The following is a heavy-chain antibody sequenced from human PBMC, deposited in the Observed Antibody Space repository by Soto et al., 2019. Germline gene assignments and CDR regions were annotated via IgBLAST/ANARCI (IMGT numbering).Heavy chain of an antibody. V-gene: IGHV1-2*04. D-gene: IGHD5-18*01. Sequence: GASVKVSCQASGYTFTGYYMHWVRQAPGQGLEGMGWINPNSGGTNYAQKFQGWVTMTRDTSISTAYMELSRLRSDDTAVYYCARDQPGYSYGYGLGYWGQGTLVTVSS. CDR3: ARDQPGYSYGYGLGY. CDR2: INPNSGGT. J-gene: IGHJ4*02. CDR1: GYTFTGYY.